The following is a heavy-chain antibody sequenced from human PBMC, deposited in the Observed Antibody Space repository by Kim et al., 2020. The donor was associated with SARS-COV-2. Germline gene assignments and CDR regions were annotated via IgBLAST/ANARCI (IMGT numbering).Heavy chain of an antibody. CDR3: ARQLIYCSSTSCYDNYYYYGMDV. J-gene: IGHJ6*02. D-gene: IGHD2-2*01. Sequence: SETLSLTCTVSGGSISSYYWSWIRQPPGKGLEWIGYIYYSGSTNYNPSLKSRVTISVDTSKNQFSLKLSSVTAADTAVYYCARQLIYCSSTSCYDNYYYYGMDVGPRDHGHRLL. CDR2: IYYSGST. V-gene: IGHV4-59*08. CDR1: GGSISSYY.